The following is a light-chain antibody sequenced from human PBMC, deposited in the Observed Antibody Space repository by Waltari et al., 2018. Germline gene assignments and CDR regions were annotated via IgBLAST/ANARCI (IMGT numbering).Light chain of an antibody. J-gene: IGKJ1*01. V-gene: IGKV1-5*03. Sequence: DIQMTQSPSTLSASVGDRVTITCRASQSISSWFAWYQQKPGKAPKLLIYKASSLESCVPSRFSGSGSGTEFTLIINSLQPDDFATYYCQQYNSYSWTFGQGTKVEIK. CDR2: KAS. CDR3: QQYNSYSWT. CDR1: QSISSW.